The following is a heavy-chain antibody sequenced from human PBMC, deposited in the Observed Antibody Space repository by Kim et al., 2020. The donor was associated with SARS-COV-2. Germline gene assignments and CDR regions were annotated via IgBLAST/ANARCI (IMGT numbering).Heavy chain of an antibody. CDR2: ISSSGSTI. CDR1: GFTFSSYE. CDR3: ARDPYSSSYNYFGMDV. D-gene: IGHD6-13*01. Sequence: GGSLRLSCAASGFTFSSYEMNWVRQAPGKGLEWVSYISSSGSTIYYADSVKGRFTISRDNAKNSLYLQMNSLRAEDTAVYYCARDPYSSSYNYFGMDVGCGGTSDTLS. V-gene: IGHV3-48*03. J-gene: IGHJ6*02.